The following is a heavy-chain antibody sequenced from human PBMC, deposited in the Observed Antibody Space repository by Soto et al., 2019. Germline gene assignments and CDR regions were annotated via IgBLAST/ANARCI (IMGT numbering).Heavy chain of an antibody. Sequence: QVQLVESGGGVVQPGRSLRLSCAASGFTFSSYGMHWVRQAPGKGLEWVAVISYDGSNKYYADSVKGRFTISRDNSKNTRYLQMNIMRAEDMAVYYCAKDRGVRITICGVVIHWGQGTLVTVSS. CDR2: ISYDGSNK. CDR1: GFTFSSYG. V-gene: IGHV3-30*18. D-gene: IGHD3-3*01. J-gene: IGHJ4*02. CDR3: AKDRGVRITICGVVIH.